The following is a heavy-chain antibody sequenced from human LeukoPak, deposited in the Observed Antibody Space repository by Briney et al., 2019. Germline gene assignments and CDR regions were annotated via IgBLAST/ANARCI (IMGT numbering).Heavy chain of an antibody. Sequence: GGSLRLSCAASGFTFSSYAMSWVRQAPGKGLEWVSAISGSGGSTYYADSVKGRFTISRDNSKNTLYLQMNSLRAEDTAVYYCAKDREDYYYDSSGYPYYFDYWGQGTLVTVSS. CDR3: AKDREDYYYDSSGYPYYFDY. CDR1: GFTFSSYA. CDR2: ISGSGGST. V-gene: IGHV3-23*01. J-gene: IGHJ4*02. D-gene: IGHD3-22*01.